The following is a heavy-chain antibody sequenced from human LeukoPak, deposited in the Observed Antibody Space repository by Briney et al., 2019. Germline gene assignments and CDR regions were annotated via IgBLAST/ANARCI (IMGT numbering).Heavy chain of an antibody. CDR3: ARYYGSGSYYGVYDY. V-gene: IGHV1-18*04. D-gene: IGHD3-10*01. CDR2: TSAYNGNT. CDR1: GYTFTSYG. J-gene: IGHJ4*02. Sequence: ASVKVSCKASGYTFTSYGISWVRQVPGQGLECNSLTSAYNGNTNYAQNLQGRVTMTTDTSTSTAYMELRSLRSDDTAVYYCARYYGSGSYYGVYDYWGQGTLVTVSS.